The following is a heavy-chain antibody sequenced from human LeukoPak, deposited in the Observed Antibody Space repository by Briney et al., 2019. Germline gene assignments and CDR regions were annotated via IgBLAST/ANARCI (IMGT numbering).Heavy chain of an antibody. Sequence: SETLSLTCAVYGGSFSGYYWSWIRQPSGKGLEWIGEINHSGSTNYNPSLKSRVTISVDTSKNQFSLKLSSVTAADTAVYYCARVTALVTTVTTFDDYWGQGTLVTVSS. J-gene: IGHJ4*02. CDR3: ARVTALVTTVTTFDDY. V-gene: IGHV4-34*01. D-gene: IGHD4-17*01. CDR2: INHSGST. CDR1: GGSFSGYY.